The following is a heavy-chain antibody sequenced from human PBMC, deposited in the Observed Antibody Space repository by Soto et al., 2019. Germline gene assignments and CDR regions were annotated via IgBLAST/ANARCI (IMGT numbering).Heavy chain of an antibody. D-gene: IGHD4-17*01. CDR2: IYHSGST. CDR3: SRGVTTVTTIDY. V-gene: IGHV4-30-2*01. Sequence: SETLSLTCAVSGGSISSGGYSWSWIRQPPGKGLEWIGYIYHSGSTYYNPSLKSRVTISVDRSKNQFSLKLSSVTAADTAVYYFSRGVTTVTTIDYWGQXTLVTVSS. CDR1: GGSISSGGYS. J-gene: IGHJ4*02.